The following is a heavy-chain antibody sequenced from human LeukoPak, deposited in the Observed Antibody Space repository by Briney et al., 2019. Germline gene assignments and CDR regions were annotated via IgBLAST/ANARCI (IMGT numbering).Heavy chain of an antibody. V-gene: IGHV3-49*04. CDR1: GFTFGDFA. CDR2: IRSKAYGGTT. CDR3: TRGRRVPGP. Sequence: PGGSLRLSCTASGFTFGDFALSWVRQAPGKRLEWVGFIRSKAYGGTTEYAASVKGRFTISRDDSKSIAYLQMNSLKTEDTAVYYCTRGRRVPGPWGQGTLVTVSS. J-gene: IGHJ5*02.